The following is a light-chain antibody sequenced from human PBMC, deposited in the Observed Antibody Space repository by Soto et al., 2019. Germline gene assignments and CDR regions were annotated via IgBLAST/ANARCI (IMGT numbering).Light chain of an antibody. V-gene: IGKV3-11*01. CDR3: QQHANWPLT. CDR1: QSVGNN. J-gene: IGKJ4*01. CDR2: EAS. Sequence: EIVLTQSPATLSLSPGERATLSRRASQSVGNNLAWYQQKPGQAPGLLIYEASTRATGIPARFSGSGSGTDFTLTISSLEPEDSAVYYCQQHANWPLTFGGGTKVEIK.